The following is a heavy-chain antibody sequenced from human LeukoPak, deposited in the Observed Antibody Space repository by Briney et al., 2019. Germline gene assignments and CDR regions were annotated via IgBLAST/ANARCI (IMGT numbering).Heavy chain of an antibody. V-gene: IGHV4-39*01. D-gene: IGHD1-26*01. Sequence: PSKTLSLTCTVSGGSISSTSYHWDWIRQPPGKGLEWIGSIHYSGSTYYNPSLKSRVTISLDTSRNQFSLKLSSVTAADTAVYYCARLGRLVFYFDYWGQGTLVSVSS. J-gene: IGHJ4*02. CDR2: IHYSGST. CDR1: GGSISSTSYH. CDR3: ARLGRLVFYFDY.